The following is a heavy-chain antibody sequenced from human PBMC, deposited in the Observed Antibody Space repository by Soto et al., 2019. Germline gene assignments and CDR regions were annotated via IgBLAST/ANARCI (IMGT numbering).Heavy chain of an antibody. CDR1: GYTFTSYD. Sequence: ASVKVSCKASGYTFTSYDINWVRQATGQGLEWMGWMNPSSGNTGYAQKFQGRVTMTRNASISTAYMELSSLRSEDTAVYYCARGRVDWFDPWGQGTLVTVSS. CDR2: MNPSSGNT. J-gene: IGHJ5*02. D-gene: IGHD2-15*01. CDR3: ARGRVDWFDP. V-gene: IGHV1-8*01.